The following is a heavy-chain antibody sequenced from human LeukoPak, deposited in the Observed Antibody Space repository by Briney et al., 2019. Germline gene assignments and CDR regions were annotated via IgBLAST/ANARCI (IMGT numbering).Heavy chain of an antibody. Sequence: SETLSLTCTVSGGSISSYYWSWIRQPPGKGLEWIGYIYYSGSTNYNPSLKSRVTISVDTSKNQFSLKLSSVTAADTAVYYCARDRESYYGSSGYGYWGQGTLVTVSS. J-gene: IGHJ4*02. CDR1: GGSISSYY. V-gene: IGHV4-59*01. CDR2: IYYSGST. CDR3: ARDRESYYGSSGYGY. D-gene: IGHD3-22*01.